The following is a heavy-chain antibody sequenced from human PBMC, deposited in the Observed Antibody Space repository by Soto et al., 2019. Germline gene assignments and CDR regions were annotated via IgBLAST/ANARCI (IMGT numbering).Heavy chain of an antibody. Sequence: QVQLVESGGGVVQPGRSLRLSCAVSGFTFSSYGMHWVRQAPGKGLEWVAVISYDGSNKYYADSVKGRFTISRDNSKNTLYLQMNSLRAGDTAVYYCAKDQSYSGSASKPLNNYYYAGMEVWGQGTTVSVSS. CDR2: ISYDGSNK. D-gene: IGHD3-10*01. CDR3: AKDQSYSGSASKPLNNYYYAGMEV. J-gene: IGHJ6*02. CDR1: GFTFSSYG. V-gene: IGHV3-30*18.